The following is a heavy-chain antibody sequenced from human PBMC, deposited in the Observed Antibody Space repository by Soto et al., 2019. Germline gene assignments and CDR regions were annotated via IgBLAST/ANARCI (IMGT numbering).Heavy chain of an antibody. CDR1: GFTFSSYA. CDR2: ISYDGSNK. D-gene: IGHD3-3*01. CDR3: ARDRDLADFWSGYYTGPDRPTKQYGMDV. Sequence: GGSLRLSCAASGFTFSSYAMHWVRQAPGKGLEWVAVISYDGSNKYYADSVKGRFTISRDNSKNTLYLQMNSLRAEDTAVYYCARDRDLADFWSGYYTGPDRPTKQYGMDVWGQGTTVTVSS. V-gene: IGHV3-30-3*01. J-gene: IGHJ6*02.